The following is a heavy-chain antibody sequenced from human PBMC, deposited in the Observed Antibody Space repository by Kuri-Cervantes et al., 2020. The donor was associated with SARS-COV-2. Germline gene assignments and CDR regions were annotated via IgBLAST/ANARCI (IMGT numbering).Heavy chain of an antibody. J-gene: IGHJ4*02. CDR1: GFLFSASA. D-gene: IGHD3-22*01. CDR2: VRGKANNYAT. V-gene: IGHV3-73*01. CDR3: AKGVKIYYVSSGPDY. Sequence: GESLKISCEVSGFLFSASAIHWVRQGSGKGLEWVGRVRGKANNYATAYAASVKGRFTISRDDSKNMAYLQMNSLRAEDTAVYYCAKGVKIYYVSSGPDYWGQGTLVTVSS.